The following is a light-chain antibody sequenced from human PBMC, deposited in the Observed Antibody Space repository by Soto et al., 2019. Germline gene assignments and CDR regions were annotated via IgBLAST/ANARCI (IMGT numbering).Light chain of an antibody. J-gene: IGLJ3*02. CDR3: CSYAGSSTWV. CDR1: NSDVGNYNL. V-gene: IGLV2-23*01. CDR2: EGR. Sequence: QSALTQPASVSGSPGQSITISCSGTNSDVGNYNLVSWYQHHPGKGPKLIIYEGRKRPSGVSNRFSGSKSGNTASLTISGLQAEDEADYYCCSYAGSSTWVFGGGTQLTVL.